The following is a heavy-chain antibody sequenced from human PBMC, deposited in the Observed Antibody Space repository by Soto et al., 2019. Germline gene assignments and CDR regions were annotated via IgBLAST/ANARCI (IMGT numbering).Heavy chain of an antibody. J-gene: IGHJ5*02. CDR3: ARYDAESGSNKLDP. CDR2: IYYSGST. D-gene: IGHD5-12*01. V-gene: IGHV4-61*01. CDR1: GGSVSSRSHF. Sequence: QVQLQESGPGLVKPSETLSVTCTVSGGSVSSRSHFWSWIWQPPGGGLQWIGYIYYSGSTNYNPSLKSRATLSVDTSRNQFSLRLTSVTAADTAVYYCARYDAESGSNKLDPWGQGTLVTVSS.